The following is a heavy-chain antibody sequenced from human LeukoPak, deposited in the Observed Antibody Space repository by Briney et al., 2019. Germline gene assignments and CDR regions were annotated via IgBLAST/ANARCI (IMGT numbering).Heavy chain of an antibody. Sequence: SSETLSLTCSVSGYSISSAYYWGWIRQPPGKGLEWIATIHYSGSTYYNPSLKSRVTISLDTSKNQFSLKMTSVTAADTAIYYCATDYFKYNDGSGPFEYWGQGTLVTVST. CDR3: ATDYFKYNDGSGPFEY. CDR2: IHYSGST. D-gene: IGHD3-22*01. V-gene: IGHV4-38-2*02. J-gene: IGHJ4*02. CDR1: GYSISSAYY.